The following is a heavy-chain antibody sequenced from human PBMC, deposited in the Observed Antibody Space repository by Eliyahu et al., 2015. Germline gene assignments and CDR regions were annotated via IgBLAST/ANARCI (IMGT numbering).Heavy chain of an antibody. J-gene: IGHJ4*02. Sequence: QVQLQQWGAGLLKPSEXLSLTCAVXGGSFSGYYWSWIRQPPGKGLEWIGEINHSGSTNYNPSLKSRVTISVDTSKNQFSLKLSSVTAADTAVYYCARERGGYSYGYSIDYWGQGTLVTVSS. CDR3: ARERGGYSYGYSIDY. CDR1: GGSFSGYY. CDR2: INHSGST. D-gene: IGHD5-18*01. V-gene: IGHV4-34*01.